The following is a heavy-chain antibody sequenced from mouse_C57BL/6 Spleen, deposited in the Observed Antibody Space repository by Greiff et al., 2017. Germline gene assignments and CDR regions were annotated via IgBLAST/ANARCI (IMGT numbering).Heavy chain of an antibody. V-gene: IGHV1-55*01. D-gene: IGHD4-1*01. CDR1: GYTFTSYW. CDR3: AREVTGTAY. J-gene: IGHJ3*01. Sequence: QVQLQQPGAELVKPGASVKMSCKASGYTFTSYWITWVKQRPGQGLEWIGDIYPGSGSTNYNEKFKGKATLTVDKSSSTAYMQLSSLTSEDSAVXYCAREVTGTAYWGQGTLVTVSA. CDR2: IYPGSGST.